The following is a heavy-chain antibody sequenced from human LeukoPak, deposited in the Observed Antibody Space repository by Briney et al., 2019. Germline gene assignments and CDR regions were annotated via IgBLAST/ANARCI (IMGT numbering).Heavy chain of an antibody. CDR2: ISSSGSTI. CDR3: AREDYDILTGYSPFDY. CDR1: GSTFSSYA. D-gene: IGHD3-9*01. J-gene: IGHJ4*02. V-gene: IGHV3-48*03. Sequence: PGRSLRLSCAASGSTFSSYAMHWVRQAPGKGLEWVSFISSSGSTIYYADSVKGRFTISRDNAQNSLYLQMNSLRAEDTAVYYCAREDYDILTGYSPFDYWGQGTLVTVSS.